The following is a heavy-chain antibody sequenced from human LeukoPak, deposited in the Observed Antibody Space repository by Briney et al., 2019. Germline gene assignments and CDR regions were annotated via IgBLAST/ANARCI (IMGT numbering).Heavy chain of an antibody. D-gene: IGHD4-17*01. V-gene: IGHV3-30*02. CDR3: AKDVFNGDYFDY. Sequence: GGSLRLSCAASGFTFSSYGMHWVRQAPGKGLEWVAFIRYDGSNKYYADSVRGRFTISRDNSKNTLYLQMNSLRAEDTAVYYCAKDVFNGDYFDYWGQGTLVTVSS. CDR1: GFTFSSYG. CDR2: IRYDGSNK. J-gene: IGHJ4*02.